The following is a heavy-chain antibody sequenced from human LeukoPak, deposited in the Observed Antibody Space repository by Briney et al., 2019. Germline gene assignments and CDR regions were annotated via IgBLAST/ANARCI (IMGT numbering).Heavy chain of an antibody. V-gene: IGHV4-34*01. CDR1: GGSFSGYY. Sequence: SETLTLNCAVYGGSFSGYYWSWIRQPPGKGLEWIGEINHSGSTNYNPSLKSRVTISVDTSKNQFSLKLSSVTAADSAVYYCARAAAAGGHYFDYWGQGTLVTVSS. J-gene: IGHJ4*02. CDR2: INHSGST. D-gene: IGHD6-13*01. CDR3: ARAAAAGGHYFDY.